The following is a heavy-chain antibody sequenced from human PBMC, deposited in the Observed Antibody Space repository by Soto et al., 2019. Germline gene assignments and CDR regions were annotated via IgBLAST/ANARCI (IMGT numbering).Heavy chain of an antibody. CDR3: ARVRDCLLLGPLDS. CDR2: ISSSSSIT. D-gene: IGHD3-10*01. CDR1: GFTFSTYS. Sequence: EVQLVESGGGLVKPGGSLRLSCGVSGFTFSTYSMNWVRQAPGKGLEWVSCISSSSSITHYADSVKGRFTISRDNANNSLFLQMNSLRAEDTAVYYCARVRDCLLLGPLDSCGQGTLVTVSA. J-gene: IGHJ4*02. V-gene: IGHV3-21*02.